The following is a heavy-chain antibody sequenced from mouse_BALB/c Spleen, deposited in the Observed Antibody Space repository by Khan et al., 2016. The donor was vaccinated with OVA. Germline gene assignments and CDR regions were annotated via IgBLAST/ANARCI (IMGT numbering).Heavy chain of an antibody. CDR1: GFSLTSYG. CDR3: ARIFIGTTDYAMDY. CDR2: IWSDGST. V-gene: IGHV2-2*02. D-gene: IGHD2-14*01. J-gene: IGHJ4*01. Sequence: QVQLKQSGPGLVQPSQSLSITCTVSGFSLTSYGVHWVRQSPGKGLEWLGVIWSDGSTDYNAAFISRLSISKENSKSQVFFKMNSLQANDTAIYYCARIFIGTTDYAMDYWGQGTSVTVSS.